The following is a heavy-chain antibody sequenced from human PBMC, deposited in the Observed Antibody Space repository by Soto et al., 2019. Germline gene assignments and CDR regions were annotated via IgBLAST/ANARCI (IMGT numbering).Heavy chain of an antibody. D-gene: IGHD5-12*01. CDR3: ARGLGSGYEWVFDY. J-gene: IGHJ4*02. CDR1: GGTFSSYA. CDR2: IIPIFGTA. Sequence: QVQLVQSGAEVKKPGSSVKVSCKASGGTFSSYAISWVRQAPGQGLEWMGGIIPIFGTANYAQKFQGRVTITADESTSTAYMELSSLSSEDTAVYYCARGLGSGYEWVFDYWGQGTLVTVSS. V-gene: IGHV1-69*01.